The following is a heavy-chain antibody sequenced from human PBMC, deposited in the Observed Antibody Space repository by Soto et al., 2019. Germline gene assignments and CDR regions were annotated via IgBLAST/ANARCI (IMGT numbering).Heavy chain of an antibody. CDR1: GYTFISYG. J-gene: IGHJ4*02. Sequence: ASVKVSCQASGYTFISYGIGWVRQAPGQGLEWMGWITVNSGNTNYPQKFQGRVTMTTDTSTSTAYMELRSLTSDDTAVYYCARVSTSRGAFYFDYWGQGTLVTVSS. CDR3: ARVSTSRGAFYFDY. CDR2: ITVNSGNT. D-gene: IGHD3-16*01. V-gene: IGHV1-18*01.